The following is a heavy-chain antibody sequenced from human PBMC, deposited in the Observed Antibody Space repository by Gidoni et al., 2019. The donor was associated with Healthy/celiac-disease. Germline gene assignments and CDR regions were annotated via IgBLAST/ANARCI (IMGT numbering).Heavy chain of an antibody. J-gene: IGHJ5*02. V-gene: IGHV1-46*03. Sequence: QVQLVQSGAEVKKPGASVKVSCKASGYTFTSYYMHWVRQAPGQGLEWMGIINPSGGSTSYAQKFQGRVTMTRDTSTSTVYMELSSLRSEDTAVYYCARGIAAAGTFYWFDPWGQGTLVTVSS. D-gene: IGHD6-13*01. CDR2: INPSGGST. CDR3: ARGIAAAGTFYWFDP. CDR1: GYTFTSYY.